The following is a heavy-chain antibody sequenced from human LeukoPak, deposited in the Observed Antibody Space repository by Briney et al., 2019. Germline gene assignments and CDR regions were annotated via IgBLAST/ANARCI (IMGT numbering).Heavy chain of an antibody. Sequence: GESLKISCKGSGYSFTSYWIGWVRQMPGKGLEWMGIIYPGDSDTRYSPSFQGQVTISADKSISTAYLQWSSLKASDTAMYYCARRPAYYDILTGCYSTWAFDIWGQGTMVTVSS. CDR1: GYSFTSYW. V-gene: IGHV5-51*03. CDR2: IYPGDSDT. CDR3: ARRPAYYDILTGCYSTWAFDI. D-gene: IGHD3-9*01. J-gene: IGHJ3*02.